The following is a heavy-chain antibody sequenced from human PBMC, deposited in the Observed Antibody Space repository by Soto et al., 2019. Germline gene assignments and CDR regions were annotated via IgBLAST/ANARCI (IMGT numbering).Heavy chain of an antibody. CDR3: ARGHDYGDSDAFDV. V-gene: IGHV1-69*13. CDR1: GGTFRTES. D-gene: IGHD4-17*01. CDR2: ILPFFGTA. Sequence: QVHLVQSGAEVKKPGSSVKVSCKYSGGTFRTESINWVRQAPGQGPEWMGGILPFFGTADYAPRFQGRVTITEEGATTTAAIELRSFTSQDTAVYFCARGHDYGDSDAFDVWGQRTMVTVSS. J-gene: IGHJ3*01.